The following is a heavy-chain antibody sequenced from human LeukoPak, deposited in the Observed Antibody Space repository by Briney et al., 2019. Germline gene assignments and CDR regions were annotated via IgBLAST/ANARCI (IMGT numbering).Heavy chain of an antibody. CDR3: ARRGSRRETYYYYYYYMDV. D-gene: IGHD2-2*01. Sequence: SETLSLTCTVSGGSISSHYWRWIRQPPGKGLEWIGYIYYSGSTNYNPSLKSRVTISVDTSKNQFSLKLSSVTAADTAVYYCARRGSRRETYYYYYYYMDVWGKGTTVTVSS. V-gene: IGHV4-59*11. CDR1: GGSISSHY. CDR2: IYYSGST. J-gene: IGHJ6*03.